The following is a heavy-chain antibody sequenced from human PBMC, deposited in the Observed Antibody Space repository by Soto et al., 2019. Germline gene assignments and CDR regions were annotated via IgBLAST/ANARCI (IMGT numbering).Heavy chain of an antibody. CDR2: ISYDGSDK. D-gene: IGHD3-22*01. Sequence: GGSLRLSCAASGFTFSSYAMHWVRQAPGKGLEWVALISYDGSDKVYADSVKGRFTISRDNSRNTLFLQMNSLRAEDTAVYYCARDYYKYYDSSGYYRSPAYWGQGTLVTVSS. J-gene: IGHJ4*02. CDR1: GFTFSSYA. CDR3: ARDYYKYYDSSGYYRSPAY. V-gene: IGHV3-30-3*01.